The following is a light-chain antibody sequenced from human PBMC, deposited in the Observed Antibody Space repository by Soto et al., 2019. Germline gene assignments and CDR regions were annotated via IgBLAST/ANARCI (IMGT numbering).Light chain of an antibody. CDR1: SSNIGSNY. J-gene: IGLJ3*02. Sequence: QLVLTQPPSASGTPGQRVTISCSGSSSNIGSNYVYWYQQFPGTAPKLLIYSNNQRPSGVPDRFSGSKSGTSASLAISGLRSEDEADYYCATRDDSLSTWVFGGGTKLTVL. CDR3: ATRDDSLSTWV. V-gene: IGLV1-47*02. CDR2: SNN.